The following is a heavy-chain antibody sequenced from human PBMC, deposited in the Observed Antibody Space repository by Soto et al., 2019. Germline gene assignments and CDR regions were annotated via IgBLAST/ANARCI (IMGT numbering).Heavy chain of an antibody. CDR2: IYATGTT. J-gene: IGHJ5*02. CDR3: VRDGTKTLRDWFDP. D-gene: IGHD1-1*01. V-gene: IGHV4-4*07. CDR1: GAYISGFY. Sequence: SEPQSLTYTVSGAYISGFYWSWIRKSAGKGLEWIGRIYATGTTDYNPSLKSRVMVSVDTSKKQFSLKLRSVTAADTAVYYCVRDGTKTLRDWFDPWGQGISVTV.